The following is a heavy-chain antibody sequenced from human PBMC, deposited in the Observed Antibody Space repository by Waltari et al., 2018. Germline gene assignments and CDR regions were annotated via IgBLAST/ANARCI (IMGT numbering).Heavy chain of an antibody. V-gene: IGHV1-18*01. D-gene: IGHD3-3*01. Sequence: QVQLVQSGAEVKKPGASVKVSCKASGYTFTSYGISWVRQAPGQGLAWMGWISAYNGNTNYAQKLQGRVTMTTDTSTSTAYMELRSLRSDDTAVYYCARGPITIFGVVIIGGPNWFDPWGQGTLVTVSS. J-gene: IGHJ5*02. CDR3: ARGPITIFGVVIIGGPNWFDP. CDR1: GYTFTSYG. CDR2: ISAYNGNT.